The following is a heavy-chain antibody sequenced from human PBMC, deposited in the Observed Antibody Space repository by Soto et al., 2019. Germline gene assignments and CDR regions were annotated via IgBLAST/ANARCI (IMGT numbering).Heavy chain of an antibody. V-gene: IGHV3-13*01. CDR2: IGTAGDT. CDR1: GFTFSSYD. CDR3: AREAGTRGLDV. D-gene: IGHD1-1*01. Sequence: PGGLLRVSCAASGFTFSSYDMHWVRQATGKGLEWVSAIGTAGDTYYPGSVKGRFTISRENAKNSLYLQMNSLRAGDTAVYYCAREAGTRGLDVWGKGTTVTVSS. J-gene: IGHJ6*04.